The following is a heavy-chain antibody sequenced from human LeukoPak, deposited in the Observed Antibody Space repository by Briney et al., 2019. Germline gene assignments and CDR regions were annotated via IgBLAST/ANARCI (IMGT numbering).Heavy chain of an antibody. D-gene: IGHD4-17*01. J-gene: IGHJ4*02. Sequence: GGSLRLSCAASGFTFSSYTMNWIRQAPGKGLEWVSAISSSSSYIYYADSVKGRFTISRHNAKRSLYLQMNSLRAEDTAVYYCARDLGGYGDYGTNFDYWGQGTLVTVSS. CDR2: ISSSSSYI. CDR1: GFTFSSYT. V-gene: IGHV3-21*01. CDR3: ARDLGGYGDYGTNFDY.